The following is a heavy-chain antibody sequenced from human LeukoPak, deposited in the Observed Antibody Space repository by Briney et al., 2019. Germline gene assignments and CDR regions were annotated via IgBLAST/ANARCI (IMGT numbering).Heavy chain of an antibody. CDR2: IYYSGST. V-gene: IGHV4-31*03. J-gene: IGHJ4*02. CDR3: ARATSRPYYFDY. CDR1: GGSINSVNYY. D-gene: IGHD6-25*01. Sequence: TLSLPFTVSGGSINSVNYYWGWIRQHPGTGLEWIGYIYYSGSTFYNPSLKSRVTISVDTSKNQFSLKLSSVTAADTAVYYCARATSRPYYFDYWGQGTLVTVSS.